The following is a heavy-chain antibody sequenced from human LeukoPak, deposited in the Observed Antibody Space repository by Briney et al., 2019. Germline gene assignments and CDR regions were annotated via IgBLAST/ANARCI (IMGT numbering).Heavy chain of an antibody. J-gene: IGHJ5*02. D-gene: IGHD2-15*01. CDR2: LNPDNGGT. CDR1: GYTLTDYY. V-gene: IGHV1-2*02. Sequence: ASVKVSCKSSGYTLTDYYIHWLRPAPAQGVEGMGWLNPDNGGTNYAQKCQGRVPMTRDTSISTVYMDLSRLRSDDTAVFYCTREARVGHWFDPWGQGTQVTVSS. CDR3: TREARVGHWFDP.